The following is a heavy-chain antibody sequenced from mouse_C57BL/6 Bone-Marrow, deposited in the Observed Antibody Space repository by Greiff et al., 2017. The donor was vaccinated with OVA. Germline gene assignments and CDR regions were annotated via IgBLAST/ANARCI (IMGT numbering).Heavy chain of an antibody. Sequence: VQLQQSGAELVRPGASVKLSCKASGYTFTDYYINWVKQGTGQGLEWIARIYPGSGNTYYNEKFKGKATLTAEKSSSTAYMQLSSLTSEDSAVYFCARSTVVATRAYWGQGTLVTVSA. CDR3: ARSTVVATRAY. CDR1: GYTFTDYY. D-gene: IGHD1-1*01. CDR2: IYPGSGNT. V-gene: IGHV1-76*01. J-gene: IGHJ3*01.